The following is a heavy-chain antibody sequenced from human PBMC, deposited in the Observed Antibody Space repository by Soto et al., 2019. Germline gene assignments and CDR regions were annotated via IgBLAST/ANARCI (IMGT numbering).Heavy chain of an antibody. V-gene: IGHV4-34*01. CDR3: ARYYDFWSGYPNDAFDI. CDR1: GGSFSGYY. CDR2: INHSGST. J-gene: IGHJ3*02. Sequence: QVQLQQWGAGLLKPSETLSLTCAVYGGSFSGYYWSWIRQPPGKGLEWIGEINHSGSTNYNPSLKSRVTISVDTSKNQFSLKLSSVTAADTAVYYCARYYDFWSGYPNDAFDIWGQGTMVTVSS. D-gene: IGHD3-3*01.